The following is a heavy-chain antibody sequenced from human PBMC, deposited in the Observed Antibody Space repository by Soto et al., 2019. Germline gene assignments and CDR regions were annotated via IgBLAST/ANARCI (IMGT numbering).Heavy chain of an antibody. D-gene: IGHD3-3*01. Sequence: SETLSLTCTVSGGSISSSSYYWGWIRQPPGKGLEWIGSIYYSGSTYYNPSLKSRVTISVDTSKNQFSLKLSSVTAADTAVYYCASITIFGVVTQKNWFDPWGQGTLVTVS. V-gene: IGHV4-39*01. CDR2: IYYSGST. CDR1: GGSISSSSYY. CDR3: ASITIFGVVTQKNWFDP. J-gene: IGHJ5*02.